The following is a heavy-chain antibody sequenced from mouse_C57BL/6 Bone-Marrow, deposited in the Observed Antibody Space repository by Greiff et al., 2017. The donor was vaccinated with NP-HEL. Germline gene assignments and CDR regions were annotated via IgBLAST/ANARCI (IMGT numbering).Heavy chain of an antibody. CDR2: INPNNGGT. V-gene: IGHV1-26*01. D-gene: IGHD2-5*01. CDR3: AREAYYSNYVRFAY. J-gene: IGHJ3*01. CDR1: GYTFTDYY. Sequence: EVQLQQSGPELVKPGASVKISCKASGYTFTDYYMNWVKQSHGKSLEWIGDINPNNGGTSYNQKFKGKATLTVDKSSSTAYMELRSLTSEDSAVYYCAREAYYSNYVRFAYWGQGTLVTVSA.